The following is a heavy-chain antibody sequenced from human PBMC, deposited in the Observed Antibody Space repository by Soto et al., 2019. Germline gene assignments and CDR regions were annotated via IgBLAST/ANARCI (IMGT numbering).Heavy chain of an antibody. Sequence: GESLNISCKGSGYSFTSYWIGWVRQMPGKGLEWMGIIYPGDSDTRYSPSFQGQVTISADTSLSTAYLQWISLKASDTAMYYCTRHTQPRIAAATNYYGMNVWGQGTT. J-gene: IGHJ6*02. D-gene: IGHD6-13*01. CDR2: IYPGDSDT. CDR1: GYSFTSYW. V-gene: IGHV5-51*01. CDR3: TRHTQPRIAAATNYYGMNV.